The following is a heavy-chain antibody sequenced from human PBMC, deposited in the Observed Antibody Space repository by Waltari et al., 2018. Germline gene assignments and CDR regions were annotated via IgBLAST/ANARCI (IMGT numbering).Heavy chain of an antibody. CDR3: ATSRTFDY. CDR2: IKQDGSEK. CDR1: GFTFSSDW. V-gene: IGHV3-7*01. D-gene: IGHD2-2*01. J-gene: IGHJ4*02. Sequence: EVQLVESGGGLVQPGGSLRLSCVASGFTFSSDWMNWVRQAPGKGLEGVANIKQDGSEKYFVDSVKGRFTISRDNAKNSLFLQMNSLRAEDTAVYYCATSRTFDYWGQGTLVTVSS.